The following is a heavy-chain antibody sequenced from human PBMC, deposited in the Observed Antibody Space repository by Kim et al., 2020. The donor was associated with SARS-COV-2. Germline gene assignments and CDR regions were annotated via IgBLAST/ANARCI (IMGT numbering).Heavy chain of an antibody. CDR1: GFTFSSYS. D-gene: IGHD6-13*01. J-gene: IGHJ6*02. V-gene: IGHV3-21*01. CDR2: ISSSSSYI. CDR3: ARDRKQKYSSSWYGDYYYYYGMDV. Sequence: GGSLRLSCAASGFTFSSYSMNWVRQAPGKGLEWVSSISSSSSYIYYADSVKGRFTISRDNAKNSLYLQMNSLRAEDTAVYYCARDRKQKYSSSWYGDYYYYYGMDVWGQGTTVTVSS.